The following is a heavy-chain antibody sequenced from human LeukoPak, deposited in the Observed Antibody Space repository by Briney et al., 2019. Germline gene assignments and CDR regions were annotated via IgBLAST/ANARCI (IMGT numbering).Heavy chain of an antibody. CDR3: ARSVAPSFDP. CDR2: IKQDGSEK. J-gene: IGHJ5*02. V-gene: IGHV3-7*01. D-gene: IGHD4-23*01. CDR1: GFTFSSYW. Sequence: GGSLRLSCAVSGFTFSSYWMSWVRQAPGKGLEWVANIKQDGSEKYYVDSVRGRFTISRDNAKNSLYLQMNSLRAEDTAVYYCARSVAPSFDPWGQGTLVTVSS.